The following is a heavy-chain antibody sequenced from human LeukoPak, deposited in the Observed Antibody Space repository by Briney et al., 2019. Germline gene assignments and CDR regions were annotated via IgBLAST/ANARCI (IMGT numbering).Heavy chain of an antibody. J-gene: IGHJ4*02. Sequence: ASVKVSCQASGGTFSSYAISWVRQAPGQGLEWMGGIIPIFGTANYAQKFQGRVTITADESTSTAYMELSSLRSEDTAVYYCARISIHYDYVWGSYRYTGGDYWGQGTLVTVSS. V-gene: IGHV1-69*13. CDR3: ARISIHYDYVWGSYRYTGGDY. CDR2: IIPIFGTA. CDR1: GGTFSSYA. D-gene: IGHD3-16*02.